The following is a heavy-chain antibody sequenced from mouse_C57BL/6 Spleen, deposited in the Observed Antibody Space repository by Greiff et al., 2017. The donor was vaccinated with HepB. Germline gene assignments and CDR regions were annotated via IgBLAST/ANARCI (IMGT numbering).Heavy chain of an antibody. J-gene: IGHJ4*01. V-gene: IGHV5-4*01. CDR3: ARDHTVVAKGAIDY. CDR1: GFTFSSYA. Sequence: DVKLVESGGGLVKPGGSLKLSCAASGFTFSSYAMSWVRQTPEKRLEWVATISDGGSYTYYPDNVKGRCTISRDNAKNNLYLQMSQLKSEDTAMYYCARDHTVVAKGAIDYWGQGTSVTVSS. D-gene: IGHD1-1*01. CDR2: ISDGGSYT.